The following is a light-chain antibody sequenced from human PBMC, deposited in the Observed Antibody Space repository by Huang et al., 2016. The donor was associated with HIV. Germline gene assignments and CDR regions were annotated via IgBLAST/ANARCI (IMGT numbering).Light chain of an antibody. CDR3: HQSHTFSS. V-gene: IGKV1-39*01. CDR1: QDIGTY. J-gene: IGKJ5*01. CDR2: GSS. Sequence: DIQMTQSPSFLSASVGDSVTITCRTSQDIGTYLKWYQQRPGKAPNLLIHGSSTVHRGVPSRFSGGGYGTEFTLTINGLQTEDFAIYYCHQSHTFSSFGRGTRLDIK.